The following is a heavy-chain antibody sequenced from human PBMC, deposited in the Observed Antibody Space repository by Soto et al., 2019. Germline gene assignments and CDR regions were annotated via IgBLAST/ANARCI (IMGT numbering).Heavy chain of an antibody. CDR2: SYYTGSS. J-gene: IGHJ4*02. V-gene: IGHV4-31*03. D-gene: IGHD5-12*01. CDR3: ARDLRGYSRYDYLDY. CDR1: GGSISSGGYY. Sequence: SETLSLTCTVSGGSISSGGYYWSWIRQHPGKGLEWVGYSYYTGSSYYNPSLKSRVTISVDASKKQLSLRLASVTAADAAVYYCARDLRGYSRYDYLDYWGQGIPVTV.